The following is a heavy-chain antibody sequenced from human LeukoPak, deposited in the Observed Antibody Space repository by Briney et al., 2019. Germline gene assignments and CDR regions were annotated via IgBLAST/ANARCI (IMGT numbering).Heavy chain of an antibody. J-gene: IGHJ3*02. CDR1: AGSISSYY. Sequence: PSETLSLTCTVSAGSISSYYSGWIRHPPGKGLEWIGYIYYSGSTNYNHSLKSRVTISVDTSKNQFSLKLSSVTAADTAVYYCARVEIFGYLSAFDIWGQGTMVTVSS. D-gene: IGHD3-3*01. V-gene: IGHV4-59*01. CDR2: IYYSGST. CDR3: ARVEIFGYLSAFDI.